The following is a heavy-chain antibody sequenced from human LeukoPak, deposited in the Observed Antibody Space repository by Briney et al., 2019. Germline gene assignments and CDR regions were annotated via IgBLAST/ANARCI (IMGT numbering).Heavy chain of an antibody. J-gene: IGHJ4*02. CDR1: GFTFSSYA. V-gene: IGHV3-30*04. CDR2: ISYDGSNK. Sequence: GSLRLSCAASGFTFSSYAMHWVRQAQGKGLEWVAVISYDGSNKYYADSVKGRFTISRDNSKNTLYLQMNSLRAEDTAVYYCARRAVAGRPLDYWGQGTLVTVSS. CDR3: ARRAVAGRPLDY. D-gene: IGHD6-19*01.